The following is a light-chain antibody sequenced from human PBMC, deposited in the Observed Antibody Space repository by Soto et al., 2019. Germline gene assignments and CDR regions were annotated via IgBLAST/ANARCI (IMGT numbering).Light chain of an antibody. CDR2: DVS. V-gene: IGLV2-11*01. CDR3: QSYDSSLSGCV. J-gene: IGLJ1*01. Sequence: QSVLTQPRSVSGSPGQSVTISCTGTSSDVGGYNYVSWYQQHPGKAPKLMIYDVSKRPSGVPDRFSGSKSGNTASLTISGLQAEDEADYYCQSYDSSLSGCVFGTGTKVTVL. CDR1: SSDVGGYNY.